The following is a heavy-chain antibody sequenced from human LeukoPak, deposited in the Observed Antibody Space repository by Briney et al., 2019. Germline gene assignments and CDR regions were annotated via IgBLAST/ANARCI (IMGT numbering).Heavy chain of an antibody. V-gene: IGHV1-8*03. D-gene: IGHD6-19*01. Sequence: ASVKVSCKASGYTFTSYDINWVRQATGQGHEWMGWMNPNSGNTGYAQKFQGRVTITRNTSISTAYMELSSLRSEDTAVYYCARELIAVAENWFDPWGQGTLVTVSS. CDR1: GYTFTSYD. CDR3: ARELIAVAENWFDP. J-gene: IGHJ5*02. CDR2: MNPNSGNT.